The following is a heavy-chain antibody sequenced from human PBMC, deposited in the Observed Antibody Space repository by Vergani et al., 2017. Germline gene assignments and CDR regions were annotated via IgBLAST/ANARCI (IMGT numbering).Heavy chain of an antibody. CDR1: GFTFSGSA. J-gene: IGHJ3*02. CDR3: TRQDSGSYSFAFDI. CDR2: IRSKAKSYST. V-gene: IGHV3-73*01. Sequence: EVQLVESGGGLVQPGGSLKLSCAASGFTFSGSAMHWVRQASGKGLEWVGRIRSKAKSYSTAYAASVKGRFTIAREDSKKTAYLQMNSLKTEDTAVYYCTRQDSGSYSFAFDIWGQGTMVTVSS. D-gene: IGHD1-26*01.